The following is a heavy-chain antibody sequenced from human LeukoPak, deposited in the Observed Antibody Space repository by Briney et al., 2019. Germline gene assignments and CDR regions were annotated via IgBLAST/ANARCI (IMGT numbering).Heavy chain of an antibody. CDR1: GFTFSSYE. CDR2: ISSSGSTI. D-gene: IGHD5-18*01. J-gene: IGHJ4*02. CDR3: AKLGWDRYGYLADY. V-gene: IGHV3-48*03. Sequence: QPGGSLGLSCAASGFTFSSYEMNWVRQAPGKGLEWVSDISSSGSTIDYADSVKGRFTISRDNSKNTLYLQMNSLRAEDTAVYYCAKLGWDRYGYLADYWGQGTLVTVSS.